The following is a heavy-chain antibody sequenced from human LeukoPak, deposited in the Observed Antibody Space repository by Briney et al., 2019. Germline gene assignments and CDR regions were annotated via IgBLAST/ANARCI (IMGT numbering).Heavy chain of an antibody. CDR2: ISSSSSYI. CDR3: LPSPIVVVPPSFDY. D-gene: IGHD2-2*01. Sequence: GGSLRLSCAASGFTFSNYGMHWVRQAPGKGLEWVSSISSSSSYIYYADSVKGRFTISRDNAKNSLYLQMNSLRAEDTAVYYCLPSPIVVVPPSFDYWGQGTLVTVSS. J-gene: IGHJ4*02. CDR1: GFTFSNYG. V-gene: IGHV3-21*01.